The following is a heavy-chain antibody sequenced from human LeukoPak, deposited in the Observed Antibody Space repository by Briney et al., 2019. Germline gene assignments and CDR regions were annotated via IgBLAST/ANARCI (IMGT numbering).Heavy chain of an antibody. D-gene: IGHD4-17*01. CDR2: ISGNGDNT. V-gene: IGHV1-18*01. CDR1: GYTYTTYG. CDR3: ARVHGYYIGLYYFDY. Sequence: ASVKVSCKASGYTYTTYGISWVRQAPGQGLEWVGWISGNGDNTKYVQEFQGRVTMTTDTSTSTAYMDLRSLRSDDTAIYYCARVHGYYIGLYYFDYWGQGTLVTVSS. J-gene: IGHJ4*02.